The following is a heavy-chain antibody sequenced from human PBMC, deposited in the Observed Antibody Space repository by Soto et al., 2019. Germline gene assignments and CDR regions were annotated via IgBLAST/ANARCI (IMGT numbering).Heavy chain of an antibody. Sequence: QVQLVESGGGVVQPGRSLRLSCAASGFTFSDNVMHWVGQVPGKGLEWGAIIQHDERTKYYADSVKGRFTISRENSNNKQYLQMDSLQTEDTALYYCARRVEGASSDLLDYWGQGTLVTVSS. J-gene: IGHJ4*02. V-gene: IGHV3-30*03. D-gene: IGHD2-15*01. CDR1: GFTFSDNV. CDR3: ARRVEGASSDLLDY. CDR2: IQHDERTK.